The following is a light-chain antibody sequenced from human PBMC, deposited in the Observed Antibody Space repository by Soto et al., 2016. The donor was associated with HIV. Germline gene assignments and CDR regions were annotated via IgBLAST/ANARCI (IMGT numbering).Light chain of an antibody. V-gene: IGKV1-39*01. CDR1: QSISTY. CDR2: DAS. J-gene: IGKJ1*01. CDR3: QQSSRTPRT. Sequence: DIQMTQSPSSLSLSIGDRVSITCRASQSISTYLHWYQQKPGRAPKLLIYDASSLQSGVPSSLSGRGSGTDFTLTISDLQHEDLATYYCQQSSRTPRTFGQGTKVEI.